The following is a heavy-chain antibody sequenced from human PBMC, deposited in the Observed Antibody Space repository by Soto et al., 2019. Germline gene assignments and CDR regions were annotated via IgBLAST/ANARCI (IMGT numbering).Heavy chain of an antibody. Sequence: QGQLVQSGGEVKKPGASVKVSCKTSGYTFSRYGISWVRQAPGQGLEWMGSISGYNGDTNYSRKFQGRVTRTIDTSTTTAYMELRSLSSDDTAVYYCAKNGQPPYYYYGLDVWGQGPTVTVSS. CDR3: AKNGQPPYYYYGLDV. CDR1: GYTFSRYG. J-gene: IGHJ6*02. D-gene: IGHD2-8*01. CDR2: ISGYNGDT. V-gene: IGHV1-18*01.